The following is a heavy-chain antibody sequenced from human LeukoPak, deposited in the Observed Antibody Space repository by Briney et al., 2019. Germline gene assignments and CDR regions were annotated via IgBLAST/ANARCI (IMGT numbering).Heavy chain of an antibody. CDR1: GFTVSSNY. V-gene: IGHV3-53*05. CDR3: AGATVDAFDI. J-gene: IGHJ3*02. CDR2: IYSGGST. Sequence: PGGSLRLSCAASGFTVSSNYMSWVRQAPGKGLEWVSVIYSGGSTYYADSVEGRLTISRDNSKNSLYLQMNSLRTEDTALYYCAGATVDAFDIWGQGTMVTVSS.